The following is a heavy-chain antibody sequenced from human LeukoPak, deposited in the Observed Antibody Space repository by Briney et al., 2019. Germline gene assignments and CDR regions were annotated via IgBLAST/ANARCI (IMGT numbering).Heavy chain of an antibody. V-gene: IGHV1-18*01. CDR1: GYTFTGYG. Sequence: ASVKVSCKASGYTFTGYGISWVRQAPGQGLEWMGWISAYNGNTNYAQKLQGRVTMTTDTSMSTAYMELRSLRSDDTAVYYCARVLPIITIFGADFDYWGQGTLVTVSS. CDR3: ARVLPIITIFGADFDY. D-gene: IGHD3-3*01. CDR2: ISAYNGNT. J-gene: IGHJ4*02.